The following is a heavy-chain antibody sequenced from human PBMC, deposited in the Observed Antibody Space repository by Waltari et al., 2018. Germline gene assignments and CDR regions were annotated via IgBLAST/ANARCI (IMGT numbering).Heavy chain of an antibody. CDR1: GYTLTELS. CDR2: FGPEDGET. J-gene: IGHJ4*02. V-gene: IGHV1-24*01. D-gene: IGHD3-3*01. Sequence: QVQLVQSGAEVKKPGASVKVSCKVSGYTLTELSMHWVRQAPGKGLEWMGGFGPEDGETIYAQKFQGRVTRTEDTSTDTAYMELSSLRSEDTAVYYCATDFRYEAGVVGDYWGQGTLVTVSS. CDR3: ATDFRYEAGVVGDY.